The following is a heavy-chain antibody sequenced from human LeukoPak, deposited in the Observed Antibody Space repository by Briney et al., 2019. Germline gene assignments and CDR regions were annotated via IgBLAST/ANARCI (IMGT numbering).Heavy chain of an antibody. Sequence: GGSLRLSCATSGFTFSSYEVNWVRQAPGKGLEWLSYISTSGTNVYSADSVKGRFSISRDNAKNSLYLQMNSLRADDTAVYYCARLAAAGTYYFDNWGQGTLVTVSS. J-gene: IGHJ4*02. V-gene: IGHV3-48*03. CDR3: ARLAAAGTYYFDN. CDR1: GFTFSSYE. D-gene: IGHD6-13*01. CDR2: ISTSGTNV.